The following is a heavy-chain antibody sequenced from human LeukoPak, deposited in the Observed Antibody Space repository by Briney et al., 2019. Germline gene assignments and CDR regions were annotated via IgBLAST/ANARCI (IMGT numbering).Heavy chain of an antibody. D-gene: IGHD3-3*01. CDR1: GGSISTYY. CDR2: IYYSGST. CDR3: ARDERLLSFLK. Sequence: SETLSLTCTVSGGSISTYYWSWIRQPPGKGLEWIGSIYYSGSTNYNPSLKSRVSISLETSKNQFPLKLSSVTAADTAVYYCARDERLLSFLKWGQGTLVTVSS. V-gene: IGHV4-59*01. J-gene: IGHJ4*02.